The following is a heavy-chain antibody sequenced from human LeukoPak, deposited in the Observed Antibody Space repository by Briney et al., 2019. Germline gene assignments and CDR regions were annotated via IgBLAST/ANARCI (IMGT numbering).Heavy chain of an antibody. Sequence: SETLSLTCAVYGGSFSGYYWSWIRQPPGKGLEWIGEINHSGGTRYNPSLKSRITISVDTSQNHFSLRLTSVTAADTALYYCASSTKGYIYGSYYFDYWGQGTLVTASS. D-gene: IGHD5-18*01. V-gene: IGHV4-34*01. CDR2: INHSGGT. CDR3: ASSTKGYIYGSYYFDY. CDR1: GGSFSGYY. J-gene: IGHJ4*02.